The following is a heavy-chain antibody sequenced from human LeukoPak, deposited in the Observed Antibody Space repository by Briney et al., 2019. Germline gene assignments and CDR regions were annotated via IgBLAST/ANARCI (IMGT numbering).Heavy chain of an antibody. V-gene: IGHV4-30-4*01. J-gene: IGHJ4*02. Sequence: SQTLYLTCTVSGGSISSGDYYWSWIRQPPGKGLEWIGYIYYSGSTYYNPSLKSRVTISVDTSKNQFSLKLSSMTAADAAVYYCARDVNVWGGLDYWGQGTLVTVSS. CDR2: IYYSGST. CDR1: GGSISSGDYY. D-gene: IGHD3-16*01. CDR3: ARDVNVWGGLDY.